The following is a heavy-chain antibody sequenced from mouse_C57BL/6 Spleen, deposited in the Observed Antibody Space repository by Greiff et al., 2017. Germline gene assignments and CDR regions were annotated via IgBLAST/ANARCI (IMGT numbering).Heavy chain of an antibody. Sequence: QVQLQQPGAELVKPGASVKLSCKASGYTFTSYWMHWVKQRPGQGLEWIGMIHPNSGSTNYNEKFKSKATLTVDKSSSTAYMRLSSLTSEDSAVYYCARSGPWYCDVWGTGTTVTVSS. D-gene: IGHD3-1*01. V-gene: IGHV1-64*01. CDR3: ARSGPWYCDV. CDR2: IHPNSGST. CDR1: GYTFTSYW. J-gene: IGHJ1*03.